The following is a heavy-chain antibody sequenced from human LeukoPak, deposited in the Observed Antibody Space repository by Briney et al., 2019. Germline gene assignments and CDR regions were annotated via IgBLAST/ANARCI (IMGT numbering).Heavy chain of an antibody. D-gene: IGHD4-23*01. CDR2: ISSSGSTI. CDR3: AREMATVVTYGSAFDI. CDR1: GFTLSDYY. J-gene: IGHJ3*02. V-gene: IGHV3-11*04. Sequence: GGSLRLSCAASGFTLSDYYMSWIRQAPGKGLEWVSYISSSGSTIYYADSVKGRFTISRDNAKNSLYLQMNSLRAEDTAVYYCAREMATVVTYGSAFDIWGQGTMVTVSS.